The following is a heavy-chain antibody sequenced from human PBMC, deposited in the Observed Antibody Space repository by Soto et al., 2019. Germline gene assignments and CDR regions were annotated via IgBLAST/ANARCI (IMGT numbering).Heavy chain of an antibody. J-gene: IGHJ3*01. CDR3: ARGDKGGFDV. V-gene: IGHV3-74*01. D-gene: IGHD2-21*02. Sequence: EVQLVESEGGLVQRGGSLRLSCAASGFTFNYYWMHWVRQAPGQGLVWVSHIHSDGSSTTYADSVKGRFTISRDNAKNTLYLQMNSLRAEDTAVDYCARGDKGGFDVWGQGTTVTVTS. CDR1: GFTFNYYW. CDR2: IHSDGSST.